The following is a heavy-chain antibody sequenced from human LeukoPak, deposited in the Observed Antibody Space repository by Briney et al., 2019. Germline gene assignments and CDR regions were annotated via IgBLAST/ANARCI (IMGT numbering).Heavy chain of an antibody. CDR1: GFTFSSYG. CDR3: AKELHGYNQAGDYFMDV. Sequence: GGSLRLSCAASGFTFSSYGMSWVRQAPGKGLEWVSAISGSGGSTYYADSVKGRFTISRDNSKNTLYLQMNSLRAEDTAVYYCAKELHGYNQAGDYFMDVWGKGTTVTISS. CDR2: ISGSGGST. V-gene: IGHV3-23*01. D-gene: IGHD5-24*01. J-gene: IGHJ6*03.